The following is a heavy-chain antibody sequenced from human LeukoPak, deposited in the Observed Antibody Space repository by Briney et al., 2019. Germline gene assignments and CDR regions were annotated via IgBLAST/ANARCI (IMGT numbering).Heavy chain of an antibody. CDR3: ARDKSGNNWFDP. CDR2: IIPIFGTA. Sequence: SVKVSCKASGGTFSSYAISWVRQAPGQGLEWMGGIIPIFGTANYAQKFQGRVTITTDESTSTAYMELSSLRSEDTAVHYCARDKSGNNWFDPWGQGTLVTVSS. V-gene: IGHV1-69*05. J-gene: IGHJ5*02. D-gene: IGHD3-3*01. CDR1: GGTFSSYA.